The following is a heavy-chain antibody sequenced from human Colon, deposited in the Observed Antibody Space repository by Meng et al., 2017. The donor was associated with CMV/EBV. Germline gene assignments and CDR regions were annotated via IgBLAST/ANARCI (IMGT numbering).Heavy chain of an antibody. D-gene: IGHD6-13*01. J-gene: IGHJ6*02. CDR3: AKETSSRPSWGGGYYYQGMDV. CDR2: ISGTGVT. CDR1: GFTFSTYA. Sequence: GESLKISCAASGFTFSTYAMSWVRQAPGKGLEWVSAISGTGVTFYGDSVKGRFTISRDNSNNTVFLQMSSLKAEDTALYYCAKETSSRPSWGGGYYYQGMDVWGQGTTVTVSS. V-gene: IGHV3-23*01.